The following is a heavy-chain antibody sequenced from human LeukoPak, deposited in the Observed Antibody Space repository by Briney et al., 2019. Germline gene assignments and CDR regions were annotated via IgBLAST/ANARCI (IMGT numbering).Heavy chain of an antibody. CDR1: GGSLNSFSHY. CDR3: ARGLAHGGIANWFDP. D-gene: IGHD2-21*01. J-gene: IGHJ5*02. V-gene: IGHV4-39*06. CDR2: IFSSGST. Sequence: SETLSLICSVPGGSLNSFSHYWAWIRQPPGKGLEWIGCIFSSGSTYHNPSLQSRVTFSLDKSNNHFALKLTSLTAADTAVYYCARGLAHGGIANWFDPWGQGTLVTVSS.